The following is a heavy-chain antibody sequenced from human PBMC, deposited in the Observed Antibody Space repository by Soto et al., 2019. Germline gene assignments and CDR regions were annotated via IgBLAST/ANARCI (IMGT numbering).Heavy chain of an antibody. V-gene: IGHV6-1*01. J-gene: IGHJ6*02. Sequence: PSQTLSLTCAISGDSVSSNSAAWNWIRQSPSRGLEWLGRTYYRSKWYNDYAVSVKSRITINPDTSKNQFSLQLNSVTPEDTAVYYCASQRGGIVVVPAAMVGDGMDVWGQGTTVTVSS. D-gene: IGHD2-2*01. CDR1: GDSVSSNSAA. CDR3: ASQRGGIVVVPAAMVGDGMDV. CDR2: TYYRSKWYN.